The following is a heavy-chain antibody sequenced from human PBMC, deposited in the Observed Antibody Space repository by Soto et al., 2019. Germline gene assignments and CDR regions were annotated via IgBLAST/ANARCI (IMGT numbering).Heavy chain of an antibody. D-gene: IGHD3-16*01. CDR1: GFTFSSYS. Sequence: GGSLRLSCAASGFTFSSYSMNWVRQAPGKGLEWVSYISSSSSYIYYSDSVMGRFTISRDNAKNSLYLQMNSLRAEDTAVYYCAKDLGAFDIWGQGTMVTVSS. CDR2: ISSSSSYI. V-gene: IGHV3-21*01. CDR3: AKDLGAFDI. J-gene: IGHJ3*02.